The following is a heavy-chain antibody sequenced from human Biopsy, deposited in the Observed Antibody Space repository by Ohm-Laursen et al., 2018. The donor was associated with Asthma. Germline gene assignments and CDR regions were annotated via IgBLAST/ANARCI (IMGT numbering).Heavy chain of an antibody. Sequence: SSVTVSCKPSGYTFNSAGITWVRQAPGQGLEWMGWISVYNGNTRVAQKLQDRVTMITDTSTSTAYMELRSLRSDDTAVYFRARAVDYSRYYGIDVWGQGTTVTVS. CDR3: ARAVDYSRYYGIDV. CDR2: ISVYNGNT. D-gene: IGHD3-10*01. J-gene: IGHJ6*02. V-gene: IGHV1-18*01. CDR1: GYTFNSAG.